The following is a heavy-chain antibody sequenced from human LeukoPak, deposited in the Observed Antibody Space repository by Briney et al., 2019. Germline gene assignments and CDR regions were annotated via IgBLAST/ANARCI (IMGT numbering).Heavy chain of an antibody. J-gene: IGHJ6*02. V-gene: IGHV3-49*03. Sequence: SLRLSCTASGFTFGDYAMSWFRQAPGKGLEWVGFIRSKAYGGTTEYAASVKGRFTISRDDSKSIAYLQMNSLKTEDTAVYYCTRDMSPYDFWTPADYYGMDVWGQGTTVTVSS. CDR1: GFTFGDYA. CDR3: TRDMSPYDFWTPADYYGMDV. CDR2: IRSKAYGGTT. D-gene: IGHD3-3*01.